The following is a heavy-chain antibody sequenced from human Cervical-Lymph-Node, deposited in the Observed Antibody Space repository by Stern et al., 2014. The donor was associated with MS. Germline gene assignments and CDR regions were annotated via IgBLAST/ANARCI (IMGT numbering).Heavy chain of an antibody. CDR3: AAVPDYYDSSGADAFDI. CDR2: DVPGSSNT. V-gene: IGHV1-58*01. Sequence: QLVQSGPEVKKPGTSVKVSCKASGFTFTSSAVRWVRQAPGQRLEWIGLDVPGSSNTNYAQKCQERVTITRDMSTSTAYMELSSLRSEDSAVYYCAAVPDYYDSSGADAFDIWGQGTMVTVSS. D-gene: IGHD3-22*01. CDR1: GFTFTSSA. J-gene: IGHJ3*02.